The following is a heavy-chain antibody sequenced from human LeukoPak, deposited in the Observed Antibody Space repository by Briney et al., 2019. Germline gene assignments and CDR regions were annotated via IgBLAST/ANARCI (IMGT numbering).Heavy chain of an antibody. CDR1: GFTFSSYA. CDR3: AKGTTIESGYLLYYFDY. J-gene: IGHJ4*02. V-gene: IGHV3-23*01. CDR2: ISGSGGST. Sequence: GGSLRLSCAASGFTFSSYAMSWVRQAPGKGLEWVSAISGSGGSTYYADSVKGRFTISRDNSKNTLYLQMDSLRAEDTAVYYCAKGTTIESGYLLYYFDYWGQGTLVTVSS. D-gene: IGHD3-3*01.